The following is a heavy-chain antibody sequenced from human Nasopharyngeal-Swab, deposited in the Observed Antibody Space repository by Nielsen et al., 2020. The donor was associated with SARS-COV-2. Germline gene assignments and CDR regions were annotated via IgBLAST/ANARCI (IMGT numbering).Heavy chain of an antibody. D-gene: IGHD6-19*01. CDR1: GFTFSSYW. V-gene: IGHV3-74*01. Sequence: SCAASGFTFSSYWMHWVRQAPGKGLVWVSRINSDGSSTSYADSVKGRFTISRDNAKNTLYLQMNSLRAEDTAVYYCARVVAGYDAFDIWGQGTMVTVSS. J-gene: IGHJ3*02. CDR3: ARVVAGYDAFDI. CDR2: INSDGSST.